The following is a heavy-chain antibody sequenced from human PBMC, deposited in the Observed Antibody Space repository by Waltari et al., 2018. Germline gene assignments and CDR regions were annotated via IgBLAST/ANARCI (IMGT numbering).Heavy chain of an antibody. J-gene: IGHJ4*02. CDR2: IKNDGSDK. D-gene: IGHD3-16*01. CDR3: ARDFTWALDY. CDR1: GFMFSSFS. V-gene: IGHV3-7*01. Sequence: EVQLVESGGGLVQPGGSLRLSCAASGFMFSSFSMSWVRQAPGKGLEWVANIKNDGSDKYCVDSVGGRFTVSRDNGRTSLYLQMDSLRAEDTAVYYCARDFTWALDYWGQGTLVTVSS.